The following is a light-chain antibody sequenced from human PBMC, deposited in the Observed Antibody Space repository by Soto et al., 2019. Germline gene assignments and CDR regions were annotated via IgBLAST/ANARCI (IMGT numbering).Light chain of an antibody. CDR2: IHSDGSH. CDR3: QTWGSGIRV. CDR1: SGHSNYD. V-gene: IGLV4-69*01. J-gene: IGLJ3*02. Sequence: QPVLTQSPSASASLGASVKLTCTLSSGHSNYDIAWHQQQPEKGPSYLMKIHSDGSHNKGDGIPDRFSGSSSGAERYLTISSLQSEDEADYYCQTWGSGIRVFGGGTKLTVL.